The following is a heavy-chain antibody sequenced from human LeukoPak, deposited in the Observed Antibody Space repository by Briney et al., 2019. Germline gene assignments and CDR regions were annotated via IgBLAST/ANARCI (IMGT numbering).Heavy chain of an antibody. V-gene: IGHV3-21*01. J-gene: IGHJ3*02. Sequence: PGGSLRLSCAASGFTVSSNYMSWVRQAPGKGLEWVSSISSSSSYIYYADSVKGRFTISRDNAKNSLYLQMNSLRAEDTAVYYCARLRIEGYSYVRSPDAFDIWGQGTMVTVSS. CDR1: GFTVSSNY. CDR2: ISSSSSYI. CDR3: ARLRIEGYSYVRSPDAFDI. D-gene: IGHD5-18*01.